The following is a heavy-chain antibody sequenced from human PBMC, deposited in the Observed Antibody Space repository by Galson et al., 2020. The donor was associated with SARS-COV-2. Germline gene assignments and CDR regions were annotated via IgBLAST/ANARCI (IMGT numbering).Heavy chain of an antibody. J-gene: IGHJ6*04. D-gene: IGHD3-3*01. V-gene: IGHV1-46*01. CDR3: ARSLDMYDQIMMDG. CDR1: GFPFSNYY. Sequence: ASVKVSCKASGFPFSNYYVHWVRQAPGQGLEWMGTIFPSALVTLYAQKFQGRLTLTRVTSTDTAYMEVSSLRSEDTAVYYCARSLDMYDQIMMDGCGKVTPVTVSS. CDR2: IFPSALVT.